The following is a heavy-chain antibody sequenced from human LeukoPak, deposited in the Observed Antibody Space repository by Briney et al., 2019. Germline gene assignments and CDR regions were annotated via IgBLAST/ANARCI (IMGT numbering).Heavy chain of an antibody. V-gene: IGHV1-2*02. CDR1: GYTFSGYY. CDR3: ARGAVVAAAIINWFDP. Sequence: ASVKVSCKASGYTFSGYYMHWVRQAPGQGLEWMGWINPNSGGTHYAPKFQDRVTMTRDTSISTAYMELSSLRFDDTAVYSCARGAVVAAAIINWFDPWGQGTLATVSS. J-gene: IGHJ5*02. CDR2: INPNSGGT. D-gene: IGHD2-15*01.